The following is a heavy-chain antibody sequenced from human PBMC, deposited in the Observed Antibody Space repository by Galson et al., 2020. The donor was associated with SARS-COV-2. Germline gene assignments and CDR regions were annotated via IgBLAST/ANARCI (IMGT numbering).Heavy chain of an antibody. J-gene: IGHJ6*02. Sequence: GESLKISCAASGFTFSSYAMRWVRQAPGKGLEWVSAISGSGGSTYYADSVKGRFTISRDNSKNTLYLQMNSLRAEDTAVYYCAKAQQWLGNYYYGMDVWGQGTTVTVSS. D-gene: IGHD6-19*01. CDR1: GFTFSSYA. CDR3: AKAQQWLGNYYYGMDV. CDR2: ISGSGGST. V-gene: IGHV3-23*01.